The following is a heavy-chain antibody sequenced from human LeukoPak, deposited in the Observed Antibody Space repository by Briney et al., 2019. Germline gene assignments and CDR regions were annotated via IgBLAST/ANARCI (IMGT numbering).Heavy chain of an antibody. CDR3: ARITRENIAAAGMVDY. CDR1: GFTVSSNY. D-gene: IGHD6-13*01. CDR2: IYSGGST. J-gene: IGHJ4*02. Sequence: GGSLRLSCAASGFTVSSNYMSWVRQAPGKGLEWVSVIYSGGSTYYADSVKGRFTISRDNSKNTLYLQMNSLRAEDTAVYYCARITRENIAAAGMVDYWGQGTLVTVSS. V-gene: IGHV3-66*01.